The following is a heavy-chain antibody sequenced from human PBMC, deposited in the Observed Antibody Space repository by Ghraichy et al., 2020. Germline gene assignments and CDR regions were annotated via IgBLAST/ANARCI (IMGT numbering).Heavy chain of an antibody. Sequence: GGSLRLSCIASGFTFSNHWMTWVRQAPGRGLEWVANIKEDGSVEKYVDSMRGRFTVSRDNAKNSLYLQMNSLRAEDTAVYYCSRDLVGDYDAVDYWGQGTLVTVSS. J-gene: IGHJ4*02. CDR2: IKEDGSVE. D-gene: IGHD4-17*01. CDR1: GFTFSNHW. V-gene: IGHV3-7*01. CDR3: SRDLVGDYDAVDY.